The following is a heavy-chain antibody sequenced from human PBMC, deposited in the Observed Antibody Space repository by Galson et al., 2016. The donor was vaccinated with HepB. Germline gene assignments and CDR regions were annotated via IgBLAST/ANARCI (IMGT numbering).Heavy chain of an antibody. CDR1: GFSLSTSGVG. CDR2: IYWNDDK. J-gene: IGHJ4*02. CDR3: AHTYDDFWSGYYESHYFDY. Sequence: PALVKPPQTLTLTRTFSGFSLSTSGVGVGWIRQPPGEALEWLVLIYWNDDKRYSPSLKTRLTITKDTSKNQAVLTMTNMDPVDTATYYCAHTYDDFWSGYYESHYFDYWGQGTLVTVSS. D-gene: IGHD3-3*01. V-gene: IGHV2-5*01.